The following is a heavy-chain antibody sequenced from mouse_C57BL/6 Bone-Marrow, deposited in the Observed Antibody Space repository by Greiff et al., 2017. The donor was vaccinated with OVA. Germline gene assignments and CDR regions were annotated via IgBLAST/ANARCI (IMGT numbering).Heavy chain of an antibody. V-gene: IGHV1-52*01. CDR1: GYTFTSYW. CDR2: IDPSDSET. Sequence: QVQLQQPGAELVRPGSSVKLSCKASGYTFTSYWMHWVKQRPIQGLEWIGNIDPSDSETHYNQKFKDKATFTVDKSSSTAYMQLSSLTSEASAVYYCARRGELRLRGGYYFDYWGQGTTLTVSS. D-gene: IGHD3-2*02. CDR3: ARRGELRLRGGYYFDY. J-gene: IGHJ2*01.